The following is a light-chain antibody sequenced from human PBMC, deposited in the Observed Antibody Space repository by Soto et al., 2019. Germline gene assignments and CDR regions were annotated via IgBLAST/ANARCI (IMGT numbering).Light chain of an antibody. CDR2: GAS. Sequence: EIVLTQSPGTLSLSPGERATLSCRASQSVSSSYLAWYQQRPGQAPRLLIFGASYRATGIPDRFSDSGSGTDFTLTISRLEPEDFAVYYCQQYNSSPPEFTFGPGTKVDSK. CDR3: QQYNSSPPEFT. CDR1: QSVSSSY. J-gene: IGKJ3*01. V-gene: IGKV3-20*01.